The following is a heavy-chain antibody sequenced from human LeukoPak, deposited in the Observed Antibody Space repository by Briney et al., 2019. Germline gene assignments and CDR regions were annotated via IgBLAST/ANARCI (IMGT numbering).Heavy chain of an antibody. CDR1: GGSISSYY. Sequence: SETPSLTCTVSGGSISSYYWSWIRQPAGKGLEWIGRIYTSGSTNYNPSLKSRVTMSVDTSKNQFSLKLSSVTAADTAVYYCARSNYDFWSGNYYYMDVWGKGTTVTVSS. CDR3: ARSNYDFWSGNYYYMDV. D-gene: IGHD3-3*01. CDR2: IYTSGST. V-gene: IGHV4-4*07. J-gene: IGHJ6*03.